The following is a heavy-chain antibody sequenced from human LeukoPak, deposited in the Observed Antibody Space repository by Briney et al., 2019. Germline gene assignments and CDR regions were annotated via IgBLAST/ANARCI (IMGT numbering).Heavy chain of an antibody. J-gene: IGHJ4*02. D-gene: IGHD4-17*01. CDR1: GGSINNYY. Sequence: SETLSLTCTVSGGSINNYYWSWVRQPPGKGLEWIGYIYYRGSTNYTPPLKSRATFSVDTSKNQFSLKLNSVTAADTAVYYCARGGDYGDLRYFDYWGQGTLVSVSS. CDR3: ARGGDYGDLRYFDY. V-gene: IGHV4-59*01. CDR2: IYYRGST.